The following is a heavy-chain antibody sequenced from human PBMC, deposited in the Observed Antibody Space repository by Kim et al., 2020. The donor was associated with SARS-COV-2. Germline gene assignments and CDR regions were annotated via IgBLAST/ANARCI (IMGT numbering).Heavy chain of an antibody. CDR3: ARGDQEYYYDSRNDNDAFDI. D-gene: IGHD3-22*01. CDR1: GFTFSSYA. V-gene: IGHV3-30-3*01. Sequence: GGSLRLSCAASGFTFSSYAMHWVRQAPGKGLEWVAVISYDGSNKYYADSVKGRFTISRDNSKNTLYLQMNSLRAEDTAVYYCARGDQEYYYDSRNDNDAFDIWGQGTMVTVSS. J-gene: IGHJ3*02. CDR2: ISYDGSNK.